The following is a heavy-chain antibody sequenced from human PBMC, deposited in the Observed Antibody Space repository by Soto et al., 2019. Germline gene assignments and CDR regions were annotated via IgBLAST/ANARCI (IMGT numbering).Heavy chain of an antibody. J-gene: IGHJ5*02. CDR2: ISYDGSNK. V-gene: IGHV3-30-3*01. Sequence: GGSLRLSCAASGFTFSSYAMHWVRQAPGKGLEWVAVISYDGSNKYYADSVKGRFTISRDNSKNTLYLQMNSVRAEDTAVYYYARYPITSYASSGFTCFAPWAQGTLVPVSS. CDR1: GFTFSSYA. D-gene: IGHD3-22*01. CDR3: ARYPITSYASSGFTCFAP.